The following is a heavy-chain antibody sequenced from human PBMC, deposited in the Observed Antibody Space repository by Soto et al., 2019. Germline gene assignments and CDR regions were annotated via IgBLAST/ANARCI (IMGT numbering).Heavy chain of an antibody. Sequence: QVQLVQSGAEVKKPGASVKVSCKASGYTFSNYDINWVRQATGQGLEWMGWMNPKSGNTGYAQNFQGRVTMTRDTSITPAYMELSSLRSEDTAMYYCARGKSLENWGQGTLVTVSS. CDR1: GYTFSNYD. CDR2: MNPKSGNT. CDR3: ARGKSLEN. J-gene: IGHJ4*02. V-gene: IGHV1-8*01. D-gene: IGHD1-1*01.